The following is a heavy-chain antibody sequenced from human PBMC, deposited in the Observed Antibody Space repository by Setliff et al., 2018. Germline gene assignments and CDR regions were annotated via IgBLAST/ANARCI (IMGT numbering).Heavy chain of an antibody. CDR2: TYYNGTA. Sequence: SETLSLTCTVYGGSFSNYYWSWMRQPPGKRLEWIGSTYYNGTAYYNPSLQSRVAISVDTSKNYFSLDVSSVTAADTAVYYCVRESRSTWYRRDFWGQGTLVTVSS. CDR1: GGSFSNYY. J-gene: IGHJ4*02. V-gene: IGHV4-39*02. CDR3: VRESRSTWYRRDF. D-gene: IGHD6-13*01.